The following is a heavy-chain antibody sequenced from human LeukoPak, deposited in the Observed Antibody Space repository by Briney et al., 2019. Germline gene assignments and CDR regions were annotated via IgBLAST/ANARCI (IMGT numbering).Heavy chain of an antibody. CDR1: GGSISSSSYY. V-gene: IGHV4-39*01. CDR2: IYYSGST. J-gene: IGHJ5*02. Sequence: SETLSLTCTVSGGSISSSSYYWGWIRQPPGKGLEWIGSIYYSGSTYYNPSLNSRATISVDTTKTQFFQKMSSVTAANTAVYYCARSPSQAMYYDFWSGSIGNWFDPWGEGTLVTVSS. CDR3: ARSPSQAMYYDFWSGSIGNWFDP. D-gene: IGHD3-3*01.